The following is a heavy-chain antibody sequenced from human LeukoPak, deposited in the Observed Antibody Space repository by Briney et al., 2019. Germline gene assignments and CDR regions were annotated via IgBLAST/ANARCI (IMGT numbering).Heavy chain of an antibody. CDR3: ARESTRMTLYDSSGY. Sequence: SETLSLTCTVSGGSISSGDYYWSWICQPPGKGLEWIGYIYYSGSTYYNPSLKSRVTISVDTSKNQFSLKLSSVTAADTAVYYCARESTRMTLYDSSGYWGQGTLVTVSS. J-gene: IGHJ4*02. CDR1: GGSISSGDYY. CDR2: IYYSGST. V-gene: IGHV4-30-4*08. D-gene: IGHD3-22*01.